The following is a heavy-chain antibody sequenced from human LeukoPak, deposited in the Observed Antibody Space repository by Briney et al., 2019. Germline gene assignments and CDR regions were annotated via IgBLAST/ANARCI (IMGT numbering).Heavy chain of an antibody. V-gene: IGHV3-48*01. CDR3: ASDPHFSNTLYYDSSGYYSAY. Sequence: LTGGSLRLSCAASGFTFSSYSMNWVRQAPGKGLEWVSYISSSSSTIYYADSVKGRFTISRDNAKNSLYLQMNSLRAEDTAVYYCASDPHFSNTLYYDSSGYYSAYWGQGTLVTVSS. CDR1: GFTFSSYS. J-gene: IGHJ4*02. CDR2: ISSSSSTI. D-gene: IGHD3-22*01.